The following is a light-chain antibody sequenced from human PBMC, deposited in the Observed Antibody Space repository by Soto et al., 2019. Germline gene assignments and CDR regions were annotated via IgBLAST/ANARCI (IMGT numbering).Light chain of an antibody. CDR2: GAS. Sequence: EIVLTQSPGTLSLSPGERATLSCRASQSVSSSYLAWYQQKPGQAPRLLIYGASTRATGIPDRFSGSGSGTDFTLTISSLESEDFAIYSCQQRSDWPFTFRSGTKVDI. J-gene: IGKJ3*01. V-gene: IGKV3D-20*02. CDR3: QQRSDWPFT. CDR1: QSVSSSY.